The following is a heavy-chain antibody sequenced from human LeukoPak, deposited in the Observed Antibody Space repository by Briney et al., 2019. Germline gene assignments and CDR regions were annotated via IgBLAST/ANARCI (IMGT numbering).Heavy chain of an antibody. CDR3: ARVLAYCSSTSCHDY. J-gene: IGHJ4*02. Sequence: ASVKVSCKASGYTFTNYGVSWVRQAPGQGLEWMGWISAYNGNTDYAQKLQGRVTMTTDTSKGTAYMELRSLRSDDTAVYYCARVLAYCSSTSCHDYWGQGTLVTVYS. CDR2: ISAYNGNT. CDR1: GYTFTNYG. D-gene: IGHD2-2*01. V-gene: IGHV1-18*01.